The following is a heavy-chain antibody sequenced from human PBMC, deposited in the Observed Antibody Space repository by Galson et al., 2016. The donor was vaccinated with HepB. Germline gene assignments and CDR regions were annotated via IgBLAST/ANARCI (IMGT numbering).Heavy chain of an antibody. CDR3: AKDGNGFGSGHYTDVEWFHP. Sequence: SLRLSCAASGFTFSSFAMSWVRQTPGKGLEWVSTIFGSGCAYSADYVKGRFTISRDNSKNIIYLQMSSLRAEDTAVYYCAKDGNGFGSGHYTDVEWFHPWGQGTLVTVSS. CDR1: GFTFSSFA. D-gene: IGHD3-3*01. CDR2: IFGSGCA. J-gene: IGHJ5*02. V-gene: IGHV3-23*01.